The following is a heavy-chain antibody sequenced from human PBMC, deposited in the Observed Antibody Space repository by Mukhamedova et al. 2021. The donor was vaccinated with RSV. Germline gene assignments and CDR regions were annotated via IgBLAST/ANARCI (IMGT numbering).Heavy chain of an antibody. CDR2: ISSSGSTI. CDR3: ARLEIGSGIAELEEYWFDP. J-gene: IGHJ5*02. V-gene: IGHV3-48*03. Sequence: GKGLEWVSYISSSGSTIYYADSVKGRFTISRDNAKNSLYLQMNSLRAEDTAVYYCARLEIGSGIAELEEYWFDPWGQGTLVTVSS. D-gene: IGHD6-13*01.